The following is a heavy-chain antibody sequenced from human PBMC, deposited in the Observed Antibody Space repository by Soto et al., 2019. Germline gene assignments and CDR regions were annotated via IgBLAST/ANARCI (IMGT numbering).Heavy chain of an antibody. V-gene: IGHV4-39*01. CDR2: IYYSGST. CDR3: ARNDVSYGDYAWFDP. CDR1: GGSISSISYY. Sequence: QVQLQESGPGLVKPSETLSLTCTVSGGSISSISYYWGWIRQPPGKGLEWIGSIYYSGSTYYKPSLKSRVTISVDTTKNQFSLKLSYVTAADTAVYYCARNDVSYGDYAWFDPWGQGTLVTVSS. D-gene: IGHD4-17*01. J-gene: IGHJ5*02.